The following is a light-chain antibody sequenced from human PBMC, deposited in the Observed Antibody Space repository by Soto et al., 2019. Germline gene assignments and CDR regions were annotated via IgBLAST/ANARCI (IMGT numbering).Light chain of an antibody. J-gene: IGLJ2*01. CDR1: NIDIDS. Sequence: SSELTQPPSVSVAPGQTARITCGGDNIDIDSVYWYQQQPGQAPVMVIYYDSDRPSGIPERFSGSNSGDTATLTISRVEAGHEADYYCQVWDSISDHVVFGGGTKLTVL. V-gene: IGLV3-21*04. CDR2: YDS. CDR3: QVWDSISDHVV.